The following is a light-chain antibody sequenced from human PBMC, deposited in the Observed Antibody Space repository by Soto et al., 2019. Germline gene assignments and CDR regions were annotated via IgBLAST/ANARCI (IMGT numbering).Light chain of an antibody. V-gene: IGKV3-20*01. CDR2: GAS. CDR3: QQYSSTFWT. CDR1: QSISSSY. J-gene: IGKJ1*01. Sequence: EIVLTQSPGTLSLSPGGRTTLSCRASQSISSSYLAWYQQKPGQAPRLLVYGASSRATGIPDRFSGSGSGTDFTLTISRLEPEDFALYYCQQYSSTFWTLGQGTKVDIK.